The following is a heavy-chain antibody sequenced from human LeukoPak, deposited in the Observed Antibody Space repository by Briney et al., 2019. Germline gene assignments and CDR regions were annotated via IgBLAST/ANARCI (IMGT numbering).Heavy chain of an antibody. CDR1: GGSISSYY. V-gene: IGHV4-59*01. CDR3: ARVITSSGWYP. Sequence: PSETLSLTCTVSGGSISSYYWSWIRQPPGKGLEWIGYIYYGGSTNYNPSLKSRVTISVDTYKDQFSLKLSSVTAADTAVYYCARVITSSGWYPWGQGTLVTVSS. J-gene: IGHJ4*02. D-gene: IGHD6-19*01. CDR2: IYYGGST.